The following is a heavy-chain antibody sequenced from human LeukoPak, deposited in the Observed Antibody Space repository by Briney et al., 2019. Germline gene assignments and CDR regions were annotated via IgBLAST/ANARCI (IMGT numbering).Heavy chain of an antibody. CDR1: GFTFSSYA. D-gene: IGHD3-3*01. Sequence: GGSPRLSCAASGFTFSSYAMSWVRQAPGKGLEWVSAISGSGGSTYYADSVKGRFTISRDNSKNTLYLQMNSLRAEDTAVYYCAKVSFGVVIQLAYFDYWGQGTLVTVSS. V-gene: IGHV3-23*01. CDR2: ISGSGGST. CDR3: AKVSFGVVIQLAYFDY. J-gene: IGHJ4*02.